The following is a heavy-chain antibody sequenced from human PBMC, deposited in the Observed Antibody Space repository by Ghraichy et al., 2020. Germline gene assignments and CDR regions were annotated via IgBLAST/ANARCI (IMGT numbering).Heavy chain of an antibody. CDR2: INHSGST. D-gene: IGHD3-10*01. Sequence: SETLSLTCAVYGGSFSAYYWNWIRQPPGKGLEWIGEINHSGSTNYNPSLKSRVTISVDTSKNQFSLKLSSVTAADTAVYYCASRYFPFLVRGAPYYFDYWGQGTLVTVSS. V-gene: IGHV4-34*01. CDR1: GGSFSAYY. J-gene: IGHJ4*02. CDR3: ASRYFPFLVRGAPYYFDY.